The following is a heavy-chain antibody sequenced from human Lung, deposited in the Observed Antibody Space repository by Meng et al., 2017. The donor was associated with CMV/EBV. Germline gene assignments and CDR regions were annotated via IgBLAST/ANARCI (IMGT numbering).Heavy chain of an antibody. D-gene: IGHD3-9*01. V-gene: IGHV1-18*01. CDR2: VGGCDGDT. Sequence: SXXVSXXASGYTLSRYGISWVRQAPGQGLEWLGWVGGCDGDTNYALEFRGRVTMTTDTVTNTAYMELRSLTSDDTAVYYCARDWECLDRSDVFDIWGQGXMVTVSS. CDR3: ARDWECLDRSDVFDI. CDR1: GYTLSRYG. J-gene: IGHJ3*02.